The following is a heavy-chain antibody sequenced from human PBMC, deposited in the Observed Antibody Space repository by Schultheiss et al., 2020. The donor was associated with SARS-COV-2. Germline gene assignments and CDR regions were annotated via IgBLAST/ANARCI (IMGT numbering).Heavy chain of an antibody. J-gene: IGHJ6*02. CDR3: ARDGIQLWRYYYYGMDV. CDR1: GFTFSSYA. CDR2: ISGSGGST. Sequence: GGSLRLSCAASGFTFSSYAMRWVRQAPGKGLEWVSAISGSGGSTYYADSVKGRFNISRDNSKNTLYLEMHNLRAEDTAVYYCARDGIQLWRYYYYGMDVWGQGTTVTVSS. D-gene: IGHD5-18*01. V-gene: IGHV3-23*01.